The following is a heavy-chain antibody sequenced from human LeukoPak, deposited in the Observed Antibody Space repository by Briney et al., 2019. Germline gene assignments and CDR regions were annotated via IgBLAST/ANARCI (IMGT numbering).Heavy chain of an antibody. J-gene: IGHJ5*02. D-gene: IGHD3-3*01. CDR1: GGSFSGYY. V-gene: IGHV4-34*01. CDR3: ARGTYYGFWSGYFNWFDP. Sequence: SETLSLTCAVYGGSFSGYYWSWIRQPPGKGLEWIGEINHSGSTYYNPPLKSRVTISVDTSKNQFSLKLSSVTAADTAVYYCARGTYYGFWSGYFNWFDPWGQGTLVTVSS. CDR2: INHSGST.